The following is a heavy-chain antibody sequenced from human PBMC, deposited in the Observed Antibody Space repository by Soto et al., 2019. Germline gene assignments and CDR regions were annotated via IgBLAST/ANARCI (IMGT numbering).Heavy chain of an antibody. D-gene: IGHD2-2*02. Sequence: QVQLQESGPGLVKPSGTLSLTCAVSGGSISSSNWWRWVRQPPGKGLEWIGEIYHSGNSNYNPTLKSRVTISIDNSKNQFSLKLSSVTTADTAVYYCARVHCSTTSCYSMTIDYWGQGTLVTVSS. V-gene: IGHV4-4*02. CDR3: ARVHCSTTSCYSMTIDY. J-gene: IGHJ4*02. CDR1: GGSISSSNW. CDR2: IYHSGNS.